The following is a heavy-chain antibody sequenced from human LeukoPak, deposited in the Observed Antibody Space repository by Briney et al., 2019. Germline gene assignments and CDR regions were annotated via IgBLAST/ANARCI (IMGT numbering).Heavy chain of an antibody. CDR2: FDPEDGET. D-gene: IGHD6-13*01. Sequence: AASVKVSCKVSGYTLTELSMHWVRQAPGKGLEWRGGFDPEDGETIYAQKFQGRVTMTEDTSTDTAYMELSSLRSEDTAVYYCATSILLRYSSRTDYWGQGTLVTVSS. CDR1: GYTLTELS. J-gene: IGHJ4*02. CDR3: ATSILLRYSSRTDY. V-gene: IGHV1-24*01.